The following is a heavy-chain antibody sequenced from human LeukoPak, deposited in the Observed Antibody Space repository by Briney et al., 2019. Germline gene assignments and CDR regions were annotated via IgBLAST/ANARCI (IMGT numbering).Heavy chain of an antibody. CDR2: IYTSGST. Sequence: SQTLSLTCTVSGGSISSGRYYWSWIRQPAGKGLEWIGRIYTSGSTNYNPSLESRVTISVDTSKNQFSLKLSSVTAADTAVYYCARFFYWAFDIWGQGTMVTVSS. J-gene: IGHJ3*02. CDR1: GGSISSGRYY. V-gene: IGHV4-61*02. D-gene: IGHD3-9*01. CDR3: ARFFYWAFDI.